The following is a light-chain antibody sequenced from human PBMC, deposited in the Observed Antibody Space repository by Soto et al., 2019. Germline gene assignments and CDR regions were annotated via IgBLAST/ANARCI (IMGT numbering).Light chain of an antibody. V-gene: IGLV2-23*02. CDR3: CSYAGSSTHV. Sequence: LTQPASVSGSPGQSITFSCTGTSSDVGSSNLVSWYQQHPGKAPKLLIYEVSKRPSGVSNRFSGSKSGNTASLTISGLQAEDEADYYCCSYAGSSTHVFGTGTKVTVL. J-gene: IGLJ1*01. CDR2: EVS. CDR1: SSDVGSSNL.